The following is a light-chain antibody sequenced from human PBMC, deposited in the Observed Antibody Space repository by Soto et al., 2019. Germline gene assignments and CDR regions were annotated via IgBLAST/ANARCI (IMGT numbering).Light chain of an antibody. CDR1: SSDVGAYNY. V-gene: IGLV2-8*01. CDR2: EVN. Sequence: QSALTQPPSASGSPGQSVTISCTGTSSDVGAYNYVSWYQQHPGKAPKLMISEVNKRPSGVPDRFSGSKSGNTASLTVSGLQPEAEADYYCSSYGGPNNSNYVFGTGTKLTVL. CDR3: SSYGGPNNSNYV. J-gene: IGLJ1*01.